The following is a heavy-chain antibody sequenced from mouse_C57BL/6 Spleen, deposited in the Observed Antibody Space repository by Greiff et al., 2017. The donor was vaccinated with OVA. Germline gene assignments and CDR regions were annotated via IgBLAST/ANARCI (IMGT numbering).Heavy chain of an antibody. V-gene: IGHV5-4*01. Sequence: EVKLMESGGGLVKPGGSLKLSCAASGFTFSSYAMSWVRQTPEKRLEWVATISDGGSYTYYPDNVKGRFTLTRDNAKNNLYLQMSHLKSEDTAMYYCARDRIYDGYYDDKDYWGQGTSVTVSS. CDR3: ARDRIYDGYYDDKDY. J-gene: IGHJ4*01. D-gene: IGHD2-3*01. CDR2: ISDGGSYT. CDR1: GFTFSSYA.